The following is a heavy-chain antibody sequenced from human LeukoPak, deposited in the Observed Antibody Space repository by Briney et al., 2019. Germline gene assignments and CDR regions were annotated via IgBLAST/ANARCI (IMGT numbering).Heavy chain of an antibody. V-gene: IGHV3-23*01. J-gene: IGHJ6*03. CDR1: GFTFSSYE. Sequence: GGSVRLSCAASGFTFSSYEMNWVRQAPGKGLEWVSGISPSGGITYYTDSVKGRFTISRDNSKNTVSLQMNSLRGEDTAVYYCAKEGSSSWFVAYYYYYYMDVWGKGTTVTVSS. CDR3: AKEGSSSWFVAYYYYYYMDV. CDR2: ISPSGGIT. D-gene: IGHD6-13*01.